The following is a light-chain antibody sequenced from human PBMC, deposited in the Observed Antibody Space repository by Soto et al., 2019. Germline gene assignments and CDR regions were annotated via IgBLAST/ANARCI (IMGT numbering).Light chain of an antibody. CDR3: QQSSDIPYT. CDR2: AAS. V-gene: IGKV1-39*01. CDR1: QTISSY. Sequence: DIRMTQSPSSLSASVADRVTITCRASQTISSYLNWYQQHPGKAPKLLIYAASSLQSGVPSRFSGSGSGTDFTLTISSLQPEDFATYYCQQSSDIPYTFGQGTKLEIK. J-gene: IGKJ2*01.